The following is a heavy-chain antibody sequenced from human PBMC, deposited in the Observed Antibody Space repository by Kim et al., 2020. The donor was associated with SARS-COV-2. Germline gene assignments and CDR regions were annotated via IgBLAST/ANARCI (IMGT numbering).Heavy chain of an antibody. CDR3: ARLGTMVRGVIITKDYYYYYMDV. Sequence: GESLKISCKGSGYSFTSYWIGWVRQMPGKGLEWMGIIYPGDSDTRYSPSFQGQVTISADKSISTAYLQWSSLKASDTAMYYCARLGTMVRGVIITKDYYYYYMDVWGKGTTVTVSS. CDR1: GYSFTSYW. J-gene: IGHJ6*03. CDR2: IYPGDSDT. V-gene: IGHV5-51*01. D-gene: IGHD3-10*01.